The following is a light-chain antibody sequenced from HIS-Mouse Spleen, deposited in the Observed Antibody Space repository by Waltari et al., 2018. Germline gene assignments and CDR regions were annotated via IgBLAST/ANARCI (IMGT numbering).Light chain of an antibody. Sequence: SYVLTQPPSVSVSPGQTAKITFTGDALPKKHAYWYQQKSGQAPVLVIYEDSKRPSGIPERFSGSSSGTMATLTISGAQVEDEADYYCYSTDSSGNHRVFGGGTKLTVL. CDR2: EDS. V-gene: IGLV3-10*01. CDR1: ALPKKH. J-gene: IGLJ2*01. CDR3: YSTDSSGNHRV.